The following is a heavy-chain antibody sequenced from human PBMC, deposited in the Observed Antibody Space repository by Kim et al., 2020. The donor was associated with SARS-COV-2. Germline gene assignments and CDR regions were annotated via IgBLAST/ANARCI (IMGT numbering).Heavy chain of an antibody. Sequence: GWSLRLSCAASGFTFSSFAMSWVRQAPGKGLEWVSAISDSGGSTYYADSVKGRFTISRDNSKNTLYLQMNSLRAEDTAVYYCAKDLGYCSSTSCYPPYGMDGWGQGAPVTGSS. CDR3: AKDLGYCSSTSCYPPYGMDG. CDR1: GFTFSSFA. D-gene: IGHD2-2*03. V-gene: IGHV3-23*01. J-gene: IGHJ6*02. CDR2: ISDSGGST.